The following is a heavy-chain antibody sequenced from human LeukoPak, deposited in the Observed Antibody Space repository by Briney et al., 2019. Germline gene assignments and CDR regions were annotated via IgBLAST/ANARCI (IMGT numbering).Heavy chain of an antibody. CDR2: IIPIFGTA. D-gene: IGHD2-2*01. J-gene: IGHJ6*04. Sequence: SVKVSCKASGGTFSSYAISWVRQAPGQGLEWMGGIIPIFGTANYAQKFQGRVTITADESTSTAYMELSSLRSEDTAVCYCARGGGRYCSSTSCYYYGMDVWGKGTTVTVSS. CDR1: GGTFSSYA. V-gene: IGHV1-69*01. CDR3: ARGGGRYCSSTSCYYYGMDV.